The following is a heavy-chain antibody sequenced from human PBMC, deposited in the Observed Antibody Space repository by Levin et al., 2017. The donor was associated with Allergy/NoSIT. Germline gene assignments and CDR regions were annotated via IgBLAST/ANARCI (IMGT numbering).Heavy chain of an antibody. CDR3: ARDLGYSYGLGY. D-gene: IGHD5-18*01. J-gene: IGHJ4*02. CDR2: ISYDGSNK. V-gene: IGHV3-30*04. Sequence: GGSLRLSCAASGFTFSSYAMHWVRQAPGKGLEWVAVISYDGSNKYYADSVKGRFTISRDNSKNTLYLQMNSLRAEDTAVYYCARDLGYSYGLGYWGQGTLVTVSS. CDR1: GFTFSSYA.